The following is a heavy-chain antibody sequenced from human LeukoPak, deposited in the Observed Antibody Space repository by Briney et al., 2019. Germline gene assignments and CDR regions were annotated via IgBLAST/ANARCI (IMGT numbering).Heavy chain of an antibody. CDR2: IIPIFGTA. D-gene: IGHD3-22*01. CDR3: ARAWGGDSSGYYQGGFDY. J-gene: IGHJ4*02. Sequence: SVKVSCKASGGTFSTYSISWVRQAPGQGLEWMGRIIPIFGTANYAQKFHGRVTITTDESTNTAYMELSSLISEDTAVYYCARAWGGDSSGYYQGGFDYWGQGTLVTVSS. V-gene: IGHV1-69*05. CDR1: GGTFSTYS.